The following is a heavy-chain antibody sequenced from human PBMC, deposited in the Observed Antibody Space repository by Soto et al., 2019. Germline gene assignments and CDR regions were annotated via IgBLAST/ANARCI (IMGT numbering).Heavy chain of an antibody. CDR3: ASGSSGWYEAY. CDR2: IIPILGIA. J-gene: IGHJ4*02. D-gene: IGHD6-19*01. V-gene: IGHV1-69*02. Sequence: SVKVSCKASGGTFSSYTISWVRQAPGQGLEWMGRIIPILGIANYAQKFQGRVTITADKSTSTAYMELSSLRSEDTAVYYCASGSSGWYEAYWGQGTLVTAPQ. CDR1: GGTFSSYT.